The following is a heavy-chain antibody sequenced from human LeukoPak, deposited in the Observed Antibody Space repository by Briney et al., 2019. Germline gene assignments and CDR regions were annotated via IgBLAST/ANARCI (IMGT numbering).Heavy chain of an antibody. CDR3: ASGWYPDY. D-gene: IGHD2-15*01. V-gene: IGHV4-34*01. Sequence: SETLSLTCAVYGGSFSGYYWSWIRQPRGKGLEWIGEINHSGSTNYNPSLKSRVTISVDTSKNQFSLKLISVTAADTAVYYCASGWYPDYWGQGTLVTVSS. CDR2: INHSGST. CDR1: GGSFSGYY. J-gene: IGHJ4*02.